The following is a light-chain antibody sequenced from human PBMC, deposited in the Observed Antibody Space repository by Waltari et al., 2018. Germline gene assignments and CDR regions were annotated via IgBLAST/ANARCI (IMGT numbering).Light chain of an antibody. Sequence: DIVMTQSPDSLAVSLGASATINCKSSQSVLYSSNNKNYLAWYQQKPGQPPKLIIYWASTRESGVPDRFSGSESGTDFTLTISSLQAEDVAVYYCQQYYNSPLTFGGGTKVEIK. J-gene: IGKJ4*01. CDR2: WAS. V-gene: IGKV4-1*01. CDR3: QQYYNSPLT. CDR1: QSVLYSSNNKNY.